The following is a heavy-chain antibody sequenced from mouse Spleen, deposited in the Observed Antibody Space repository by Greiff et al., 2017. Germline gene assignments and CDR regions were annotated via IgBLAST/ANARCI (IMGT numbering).Heavy chain of an antibody. CDR3: ARGATAPYGMDY. J-gene: IGHJ4*01. V-gene: IGHV1-19*01. CDR2: INPYNGGT. D-gene: IGHD1-2*01. CDR1: GYTFTDYY. Sequence: VQLQQSGPVLVKPGASVKMSCKASGYTFTDYYMNWVKQSHGKSLEWIGVINPYNGGTSYNQKFKGKATLTVDKSSSTAYMELNSLTSEDSAVYYCARGATAPYGMDYWGQGTSVTVSS.